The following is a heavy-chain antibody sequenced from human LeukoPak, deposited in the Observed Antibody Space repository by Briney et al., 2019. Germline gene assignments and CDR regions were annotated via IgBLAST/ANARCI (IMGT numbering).Heavy chain of an antibody. D-gene: IGHD6-19*01. J-gene: IGHJ4*02. CDR1: GFTFNSYA. Sequence: GGSLRLSCAASGFTFNSYAMSWVRQAPGKGLEWVSAISGSGGSTYYADSVKGRFTISRDNSKNTLYLQMNSLRAEDTAVYYCAKDQPLYSSGRKPDHWGREPWSPSPQ. V-gene: IGHV3-23*01. CDR3: AKDQPLYSSGRKPDH. CDR2: ISGSGGST.